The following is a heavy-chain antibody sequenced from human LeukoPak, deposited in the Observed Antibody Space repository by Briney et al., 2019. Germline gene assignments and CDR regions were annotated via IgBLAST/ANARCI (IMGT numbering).Heavy chain of an antibody. CDR1: GFTFSNYA. J-gene: IGHJ4*02. CDR2: IKQDGSEK. CDR3: ARRAGAYSHPYDY. Sequence: GGSLRLSCAVSGFTFSNYAMNRVRQAPGKGLEWVANIKQDGSEKYYVHSVKGRFTISRDNAKNSLYLQMNSLRVEDTAVYYCARRAGAYSHPYDYWGQGTLVTVSS. D-gene: IGHD4/OR15-4a*01. V-gene: IGHV3-7*01.